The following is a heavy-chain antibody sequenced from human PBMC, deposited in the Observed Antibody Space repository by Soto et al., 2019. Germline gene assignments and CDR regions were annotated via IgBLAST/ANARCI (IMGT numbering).Heavy chain of an antibody. Sequence: SVKVSCKASGYTFTSYGISWVRQAPGQGLEWMGGIIPIIGTANYAQKFQGRVTITADESTSTAYMELSSLRSEDTAVYYCARGGWDIVVVPAAIGMDVWGQGTTVTVSS. D-gene: IGHD2-2*01. CDR3: ARGGWDIVVVPAAIGMDV. CDR2: IIPIIGTA. J-gene: IGHJ6*02. V-gene: IGHV1-69*13. CDR1: GYTFTSYG.